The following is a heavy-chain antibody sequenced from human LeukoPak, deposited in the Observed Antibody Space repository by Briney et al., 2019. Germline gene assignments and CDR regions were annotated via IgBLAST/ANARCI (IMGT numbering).Heavy chain of an antibody. Sequence: GGSLRLSCAASGFTFSTYSMNWVRQAPGKGLEWVSYINPSSSDKYYTDSVKGRFTISRDNAKNTLYLQMNSLRAEDTALYFCAQWSRYFDYWGQGTLVTVSS. V-gene: IGHV3-48*01. CDR2: INPSSSDK. J-gene: IGHJ4*02. CDR1: GFTFSTYS. CDR3: AQWSRYFDY. D-gene: IGHD1-26*01.